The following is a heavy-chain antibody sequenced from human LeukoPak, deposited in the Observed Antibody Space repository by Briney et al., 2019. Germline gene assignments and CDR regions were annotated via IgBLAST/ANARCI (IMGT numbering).Heavy chain of an antibody. CDR2: IKQDGSEK. CDR1: GFTFSSYW. V-gene: IGHV3-7*01. J-gene: IGHJ4*02. Sequence: GGSLRLSCAASGFTFSSYWMSWVRQAPGKGLEWVANIKQDGSEKYYVDSVKGRFTISRDNAKNSLYLQMNSQRAEDTAVYYCARDIVVVVAATYYFDYWGQGTLVTVSS. CDR3: ARDIVVVVAATYYFDY. D-gene: IGHD2-15*01.